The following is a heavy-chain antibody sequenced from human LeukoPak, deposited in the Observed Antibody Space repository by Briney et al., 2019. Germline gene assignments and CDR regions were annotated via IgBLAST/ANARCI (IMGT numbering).Heavy chain of an antibody. V-gene: IGHV3-23*01. Sequence: GGSLRLSCAASGFIFNNYGLIWVRQAPGKGLEWVSAISNDGGGTQYADSVEGRFTISRDNSKNTLFLQMSSLRAEDTALYYCAKGSSGYFADRWGQGTLVTVSS. CDR3: AKGSSGYFADR. J-gene: IGHJ5*02. D-gene: IGHD3-22*01. CDR2: ISNDGGGT. CDR1: GFIFNNYG.